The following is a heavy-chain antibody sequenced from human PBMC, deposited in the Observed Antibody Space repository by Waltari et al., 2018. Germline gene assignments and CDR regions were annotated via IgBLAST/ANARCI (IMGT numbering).Heavy chain of an antibody. CDR2: ISSSSSTI. Sequence: EVQLVESGGGLVQPGGSLRLSCAASGFTFSSYSMNWVRQAPGKGLEWVSYISSSSSTIYYAYSVKGRFTISRDNAKNSLYLQMNSLRDEDTAVYYCARDVPSIPHYDILTGYQPTSYNWFDPWGQGTLVTVSS. CDR3: ARDVPSIPHYDILTGYQPTSYNWFDP. J-gene: IGHJ5*02. V-gene: IGHV3-48*02. CDR1: GFTFSSYS. D-gene: IGHD3-9*01.